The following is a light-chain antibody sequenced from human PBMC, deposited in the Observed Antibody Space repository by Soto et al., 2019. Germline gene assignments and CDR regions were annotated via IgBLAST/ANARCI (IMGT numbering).Light chain of an antibody. CDR2: EVT. V-gene: IGLV2-14*01. Sequence: QSALTQPRSVSGSPGQSVTISCTGTSSDVGGYNYVSWYQQLPGKAPKLMIYEVTKRPSGVSNRFSGSKSDNTASLTISGLQAEDEADYYCSAYTTRSAVFGTGTKVTVL. CDR3: SAYTTRSAV. J-gene: IGLJ1*01. CDR1: SSDVGGYNY.